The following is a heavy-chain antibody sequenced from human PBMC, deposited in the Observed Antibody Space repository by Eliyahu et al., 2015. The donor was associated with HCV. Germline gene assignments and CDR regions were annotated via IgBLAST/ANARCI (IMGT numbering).Heavy chain of an antibody. J-gene: IGHJ4*02. Sequence: QVQLQESGPGLVKPSETLSLTCTXXXXXVSSSYWSWIRQPPGRGLEWIGYVYHSGTTNYSPSLKSRVSMSLDASTNQLSLKLTSVTAADTAVYYCARGQYSYGYVADYWGQGTLVTVSP. CDR2: VYHSGTT. V-gene: IGHV4-59*02. D-gene: IGHD5-18*01. CDR3: ARGQYSYGYVADY. CDR1: XXXVSSSY.